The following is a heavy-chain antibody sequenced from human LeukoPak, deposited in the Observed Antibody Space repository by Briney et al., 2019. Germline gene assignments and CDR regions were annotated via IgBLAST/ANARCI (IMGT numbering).Heavy chain of an antibody. V-gene: IGHV5-51*01. CDR2: IHPRSSET. CDR3: ARLDSGGYYYVHY. CDR1: GYSFTDYW. Sequence: GESLKISFQTSGYSFTDYWIGWVRQMPGKGLEWMGIIHPRSSETRYTPSFQGQVTFSVDRTISTAYLQWNGLKASDTAIFYCARLDSGGYYYVHYWGQGTLVTVSS. D-gene: IGHD3-22*01. J-gene: IGHJ4*02.